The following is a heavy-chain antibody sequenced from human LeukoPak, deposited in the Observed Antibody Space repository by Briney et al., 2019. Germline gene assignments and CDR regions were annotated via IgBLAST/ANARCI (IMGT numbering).Heavy chain of an antibody. J-gene: IGHJ4*02. Sequence: SETLSLTCTVSGGSINDYYWSWIRQSPGKGLEWIGYIYYTGRTKYNPSVRSRVTISVDTSKNQFSLQLSSVTAADTAVYYCARDWNRYAYWGQGTLVTVSS. CDR1: GGSINDYY. CDR3: ARDWNRYAY. V-gene: IGHV4-59*12. CDR2: IYYTGRT. D-gene: IGHD1-1*01.